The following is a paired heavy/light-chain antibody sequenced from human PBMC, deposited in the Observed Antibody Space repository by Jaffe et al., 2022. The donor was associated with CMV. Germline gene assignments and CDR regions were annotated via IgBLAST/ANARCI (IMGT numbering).Light chain of an antibody. CDR2: DVS. Sequence: QSALTQPRSVSGSPGQSVTISCTGTSSDVGGYNYVSWYQQHPGKAPKLMIYDVSKRPSGVPDRFSGSKSGNTASLTISGLQAEDEADYYCCSYAGSYSWVFGGGTKLTVL. CDR3: CSYAGSYSWV. V-gene: IGLV2-11*01. CDR1: SSDVGGYNY. J-gene: IGLJ3*02.
Heavy chain of an antibody. CDR2: INPNSGGT. CDR1: GYTFTGYY. V-gene: IGHV1-2*02. Sequence: QVQLVQSGAEVKKPGASVKVSCKASGYTFTGYYMHWVRQAPGQGLEWMGWINPNSGGTNYAQKFQGRVTMTRDTSISTAYMELSRLRSDDTAVYYCASLGSKIATGEGTNWFDPWGQGTLVTVSS. CDR3: ASLGSKIATGEGTNWFDP. D-gene: IGHD3-10*01. J-gene: IGHJ5*02.